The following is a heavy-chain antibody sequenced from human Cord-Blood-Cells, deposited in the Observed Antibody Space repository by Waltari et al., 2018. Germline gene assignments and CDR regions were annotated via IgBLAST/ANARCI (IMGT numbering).Heavy chain of an antibody. CDR2: IYYSGST. D-gene: IGHD3-22*01. J-gene: IGHJ4*02. Sequence: QLQLQESGPGLVKPSETLSLTCTVSGCSISSSSYYWGWIRQPPGKGLEWIGSIYYSGSTYYNPSLKSRVTISVDTSKNQFSLKLSSVTAADTAVYYCAIYDSSGYYFDYWGQGTLVTVSS. CDR3: AIYDSSGYYFDY. CDR1: GCSISSSSYY. V-gene: IGHV4-39*01.